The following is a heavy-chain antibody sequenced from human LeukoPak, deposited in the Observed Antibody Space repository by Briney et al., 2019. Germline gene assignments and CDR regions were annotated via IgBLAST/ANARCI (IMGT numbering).Heavy chain of an antibody. CDR3: ARGIGYDPA. Sequence: TGGSLGLSCAASGFGFNNYWMHWVRQPPGKGLVWVSRIYNDGSGTSYADSVKGRFTISRDNAKNTLYLQMNGLRAEDTAVYYCARGIGYDPAWGQGTLVIVSS. V-gene: IGHV3-74*01. CDR2: IYNDGSGT. D-gene: IGHD2-2*01. CDR1: GFGFNNYW. J-gene: IGHJ5*02.